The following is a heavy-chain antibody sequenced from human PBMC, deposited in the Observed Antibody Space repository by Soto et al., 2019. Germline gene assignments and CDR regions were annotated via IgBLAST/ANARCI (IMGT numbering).Heavy chain of an antibody. D-gene: IGHD2-21*01. CDR3: ANPCGFDF. CDR2: ISVRGDYR. J-gene: IGHJ3*01. CDR1: GFTFSSSG. Sequence: EGQLLQSGGGLVQPGESLRVSCAASGFTFSSSGMSWVRQAPGKGLEWVSSISVRGDYRYYADSVKGRFTISRDNSKNTLYLQMNSLTAEDTAVYYCANPCGFDFWGQGTMVAVSS. V-gene: IGHV3-23*01.